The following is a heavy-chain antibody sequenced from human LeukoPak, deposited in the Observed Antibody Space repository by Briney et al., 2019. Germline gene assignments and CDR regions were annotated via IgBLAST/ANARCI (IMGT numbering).Heavy chain of an antibody. J-gene: IGHJ4*02. CDR1: GGSLSSGAYY. CDR2: IFHTGST. D-gene: IGHD3-10*02. CDR3: ARGVRGVTTFDY. V-gene: IGHV4-31*03. Sequence: SQTLSLTCTVSGGSLSSGAYYWSWIRPHPGKGLEWIGYIFHTGSTYYNPSLKSRVTISVDTSKNQFSLKLSSVTAADTAVYYCARGVRGVTTFDYWGQGTLVTVSS.